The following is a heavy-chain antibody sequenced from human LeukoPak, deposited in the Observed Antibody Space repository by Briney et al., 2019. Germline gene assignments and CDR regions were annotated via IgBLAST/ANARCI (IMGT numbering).Heavy chain of an antibody. CDR1: GGSFSGYY. D-gene: IGHD3-9*01. Sequence: SETLSLTCAVYGGSFSGYYWSWIRQPPGKGLEWSGEINHSGSTNYNPSLKNRVTISVDTSKNQFSLKLSSVTAADTAVYYCASTDILTGYSLNYFDYWGRGTLVTVSS. CDR2: INHSGST. CDR3: ASTDILTGYSLNYFDY. V-gene: IGHV4-34*01. J-gene: IGHJ4*02.